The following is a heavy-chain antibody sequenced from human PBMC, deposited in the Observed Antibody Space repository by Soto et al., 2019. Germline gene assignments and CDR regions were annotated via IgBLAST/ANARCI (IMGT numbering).Heavy chain of an antibody. V-gene: IGHV1-69*06. CDR1: GGTFSSYA. Sequence: ASVKVSCKASGGTFSSYAISWVRQAPGQGLEWMGGIIPIFGTANYAQKFQGRVTITADKSTSTAYMELSSLRSEDTAVYYCAQVPYYDFWSGYYLPEFYYYYYGMDVWGQGTTVTVSS. D-gene: IGHD3-3*01. J-gene: IGHJ6*02. CDR2: IIPIFGTA. CDR3: AQVPYYDFWSGYYLPEFYYYYYGMDV.